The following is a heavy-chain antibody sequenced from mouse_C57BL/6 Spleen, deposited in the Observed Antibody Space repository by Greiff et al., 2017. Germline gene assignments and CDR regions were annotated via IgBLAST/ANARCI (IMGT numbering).Heavy chain of an antibody. J-gene: IGHJ4*01. CDR2: ISSGSSTI. Sequence: EVQRVESGGGLVKPGGSLPLSCAASGFTFSDYVMHWVRQAPEKGLEWVAYISSGSSTIYYADTVKGRFTISRENAKNTLFLHITSLRSEATAMYYCAFTVVDYYAMDCWGHGPSVTDS. D-gene: IGHD1-1*01. V-gene: IGHV5-17*01. CDR1: GFTFSDYV. CDR3: AFTVVDYYAMDC.